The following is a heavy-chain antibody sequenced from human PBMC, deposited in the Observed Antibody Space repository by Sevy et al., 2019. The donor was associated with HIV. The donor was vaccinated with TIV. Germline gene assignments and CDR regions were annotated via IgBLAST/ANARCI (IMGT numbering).Heavy chain of an antibody. Sequence: ASVKGYCQSSGYNFNIYTIHWVRQARGQGLEWVGRISPYDGDTDYAHNFHGRVSLTMDTSTSTAYLGLTSLRSDDTAVYFCTRDTWELLTGIAYYYSGMDVWGQGTTVTVSS. V-gene: IGHV1-18*01. CDR3: TRDTWELLTGIAYYYSGMDV. D-gene: IGHD1-26*01. CDR1: GYNFNIYT. CDR2: ISPYDGDT. J-gene: IGHJ6*02.